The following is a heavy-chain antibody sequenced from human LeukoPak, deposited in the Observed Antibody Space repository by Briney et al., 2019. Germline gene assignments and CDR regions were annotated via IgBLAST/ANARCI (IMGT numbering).Heavy chain of an antibody. CDR2: IKEDGSET. J-gene: IGHJ6*03. Sequence: PGGFLRLSCAASGFTFSNNWMTWVRQAPGKGLEWVANIKEDGSETYYVDSVRGRFIVSRDNAKNSLYLQMSRLRAADTAIYYCARVVPCSSSSCYSLHYYMDVWGKGTTVTVSS. CDR3: ARVVPCSSSSCYSLHYYMDV. V-gene: IGHV3-7*01. CDR1: GFTFSNNW. D-gene: IGHD2-15*01.